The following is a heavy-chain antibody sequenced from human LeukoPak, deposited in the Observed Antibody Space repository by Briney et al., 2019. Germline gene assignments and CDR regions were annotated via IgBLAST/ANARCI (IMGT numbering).Heavy chain of an antibody. D-gene: IGHD4-17*01. CDR2: ISYDGSNK. CDR1: GFTFSSYA. J-gene: IGHJ6*02. Sequence: GRSLRLSCAASGFTFSSYAMHWVRQAPGKGLEWVAVISYDGSNKYYADSVKGRFTISRDNSKNTLYLQMNSLRAEDTAVYYCARDRDYGDPREKIYYYYYGMDVWGQGTTVTVSS. CDR3: ARDRDYGDPREKIYYYYYGMDV. V-gene: IGHV3-30*04.